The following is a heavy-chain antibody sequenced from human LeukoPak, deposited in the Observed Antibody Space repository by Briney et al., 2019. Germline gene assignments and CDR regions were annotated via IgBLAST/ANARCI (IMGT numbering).Heavy chain of an antibody. CDR3: ARLGPGYCSGGSCPRYYYYYMDV. Sequence: PSETLSLTCAVYGGSFSGYYWSWIRQPPGKGLEWIGEINHSGSTNYNPSLKSRVTISVDTSKNQFSLKLSSVTAADPAVYYCARLGPGYCSGGSCPRYYYYYMDVWGKGTTVTVSS. J-gene: IGHJ6*03. V-gene: IGHV4-34*01. CDR1: GGSFSGYY. D-gene: IGHD2-15*01. CDR2: INHSGST.